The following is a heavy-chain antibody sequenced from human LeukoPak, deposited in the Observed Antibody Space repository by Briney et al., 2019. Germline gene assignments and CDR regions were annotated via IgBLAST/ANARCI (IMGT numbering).Heavy chain of an antibody. CDR2: IYYSGST. J-gene: IGHJ4*02. CDR1: GGSISSYY. V-gene: IGHV4-59*01. CDR3: AREGYSGYGRLDY. D-gene: IGHD5-12*01. Sequence: SETLSLTCSVSGGSISSYYWSWIRQPPGKGLEWIGYIYYSGSTNYNPSLKSRVTISVDTSKNQFSLKLSSVTAADTAVYYCAREGYSGYGRLDYWGQGTLVTVSS.